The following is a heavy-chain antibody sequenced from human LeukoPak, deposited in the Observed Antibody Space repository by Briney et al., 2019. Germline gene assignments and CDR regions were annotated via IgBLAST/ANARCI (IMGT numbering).Heavy chain of an antibody. CDR2: INPNTGGT. J-gene: IGHJ4*02. V-gene: IGHV1-2*02. CDR3: AREAADSSVCDF. D-gene: IGHD2-8*01. Sequence: ASVKVSCKASGYTFTAHYIHWMRQAPGRGREWVGWINPNTGGTEFAQNVQGRVTMTRDTSLNTVYMELNRLTSDDTAVFYCAREAADSSVCDFWGQGSLVTVSS. CDR1: GYTFTAHY.